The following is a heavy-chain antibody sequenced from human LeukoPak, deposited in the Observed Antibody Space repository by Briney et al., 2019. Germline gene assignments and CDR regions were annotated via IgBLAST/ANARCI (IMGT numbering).Heavy chain of an antibody. CDR3: ASMPQXXAYWDXFXV. CDR2: INHSGST. CDR1: GGSFSGYY. J-gene: IGHJ3*01. V-gene: IGHV4-34*01. Sequence: SETLSLTCAVYGGSFSGYYWSWIRQPPGKGPEWIGEINHSGSTNYNPSLKSRVTISVDTSKNQFSLKLSSVTAADTAVYYCASMPQXXAYWDXFXVWGQGXXVTV. D-gene: IGHD2-15*01.